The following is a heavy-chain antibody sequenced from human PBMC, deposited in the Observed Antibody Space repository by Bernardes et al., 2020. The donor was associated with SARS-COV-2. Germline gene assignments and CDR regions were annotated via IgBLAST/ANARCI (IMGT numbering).Heavy chain of an antibody. CDR3: AKDISVLRYFDCVDH. CDR1: GFTFSSYA. D-gene: IGHD3-9*01. J-gene: IGHJ4*02. CDR2: VSGGGGIT. V-gene: IGHV3-23*01. Sequence: GGSLRLSCAASGFTFSSYAMSWVRQAPGKGLEWVAAVSGGGGITYYADSVKGRFTISRDNSMDTLYLQMNSLSAEDTAIYFCAKDISVLRYFDCVDHWGQGTLVTVSS.